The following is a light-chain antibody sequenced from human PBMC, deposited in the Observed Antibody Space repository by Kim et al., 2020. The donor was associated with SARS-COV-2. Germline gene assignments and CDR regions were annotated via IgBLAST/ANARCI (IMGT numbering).Light chain of an antibody. J-gene: IGLJ2*01. CDR3: CSYAGSSTPVV. V-gene: IGLV2-23*01. Sequence: ITISCTGTSSYVESYNLVSWYQQHPGKAPKLMIYEGSKRPSGVCNRFSGSKSGNTASLTISGLQAEAEADYYCCSYAGSSTPVVFGGGTKLTVL. CDR2: EGS. CDR1: SSYVESYNL.